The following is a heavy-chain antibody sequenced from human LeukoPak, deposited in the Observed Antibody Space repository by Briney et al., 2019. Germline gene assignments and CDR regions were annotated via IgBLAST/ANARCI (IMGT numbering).Heavy chain of an antibody. J-gene: IGHJ6*02. CDR1: GFTFSDYY. D-gene: IGHD5-18*01. V-gene: IGHV3-11*01. Sequence: GGSLRLSCAVSGFTFSDYYMSWIRQAPGKGLEWVSYISSSGSTIYYADSVKGRFTISRDNAKNSLYLQVNSLRAEDTAVYYCASTKRYSYGWSVLGYYGMDVWGQGTTVTVSS. CDR3: ASTKRYSYGWSVLGYYGMDV. CDR2: ISSSGSTI.